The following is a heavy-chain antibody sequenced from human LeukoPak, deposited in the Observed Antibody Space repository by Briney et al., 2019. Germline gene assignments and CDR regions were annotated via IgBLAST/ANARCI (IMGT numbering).Heavy chain of an antibody. CDR2: VYYSGST. Sequence: SETLSLTCTVSGGSISSYYWSWIRQPPGKGLEWIGYVYYSGSTNYTPSLKSRVTISVDTSKNQFSLKLSSVTAADTAVHYCARGYSSSSYYFDYWGQGTLVTVSS. CDR3: ARGYSSSSYYFDY. J-gene: IGHJ4*02. CDR1: GGSISSYY. V-gene: IGHV4-59*01. D-gene: IGHD6-6*01.